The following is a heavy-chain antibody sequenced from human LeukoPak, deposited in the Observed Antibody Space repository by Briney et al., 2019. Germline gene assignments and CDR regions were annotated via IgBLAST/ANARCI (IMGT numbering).Heavy chain of an antibody. CDR3: ARDHGGVLVRGVIDY. V-gene: IGHV1-46*01. D-gene: IGHD3-10*01. Sequence: ASVKVSCKASGYTFTSYYMHWVRQAPGQGLEWMGIINPSGGSTSYAQKFQGRVTMTRDTSTSTVYMELSSLRSEDTAVYYCARDHGGVLVRGVIDYWGQGTLVTVSS. J-gene: IGHJ4*02. CDR2: INPSGGST. CDR1: GYTFTSYY.